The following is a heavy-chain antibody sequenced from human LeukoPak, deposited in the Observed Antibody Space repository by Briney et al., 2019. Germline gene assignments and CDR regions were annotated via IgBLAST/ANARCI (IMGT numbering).Heavy chain of an antibody. CDR3: ARGYGSGSIQGVDV. Sequence: SETLSLTCAVYGGAFSGYYWTWIRQPPGKGLEWLGEINHSGSTNYNPSLKSRVTISGDTSKDQFSLKLSSVTAADTAVYYCARGYGSGSIQGVDVWGQGTTVTVSS. CDR1: GGAFSGYY. CDR2: INHSGST. D-gene: IGHD3-10*01. J-gene: IGHJ6*02. V-gene: IGHV4-34*01.